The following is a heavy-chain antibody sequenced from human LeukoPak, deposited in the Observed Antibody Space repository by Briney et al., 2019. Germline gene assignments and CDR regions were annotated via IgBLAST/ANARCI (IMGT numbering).Heavy chain of an antibody. CDR2: FYYRGHS. V-gene: IGHV4-39*01. CDR3: ARGGPNFWSGYFDS. J-gene: IGHJ4*02. D-gene: IGHD3-3*01. CDR1: RGSISSSRSF. Sequence: SGTLSLTCTVSRGSISSSRSFWGWLRQPPGKGLDWIGFFYYRGHSYYSPSLKSRVTISVDTSKNQFSLDLNSVTAADTAVYYCARGGPNFWSGYFDSWGQGIPVTVSS.